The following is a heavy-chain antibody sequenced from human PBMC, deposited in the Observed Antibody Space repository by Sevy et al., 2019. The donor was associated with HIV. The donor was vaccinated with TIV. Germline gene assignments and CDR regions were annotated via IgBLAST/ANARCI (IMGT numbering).Heavy chain of an antibody. CDR1: GGSISSYY. J-gene: IGHJ6*02. V-gene: IGHV4-4*07. D-gene: IGHD3-10*01. CDR3: ARDPPGRWWVRGVTYYYGMDV. Sequence: SETLSLTCTVSGGSISSYYWSWIRQPAGKGLEWIGRIYTSGSTNYNPSLKSRVTMSVDTSKNQFSLKLSSVTAADTAVYYCARDPPGRWWVRGVTYYYGMDVWGQGTTVTVSS. CDR2: IYTSGST.